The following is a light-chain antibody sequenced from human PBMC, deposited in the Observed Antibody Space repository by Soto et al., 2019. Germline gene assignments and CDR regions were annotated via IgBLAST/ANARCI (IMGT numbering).Light chain of an antibody. CDR2: GAS. V-gene: IGKV1-9*01. Sequence: DIQLTQSPSSLSASVGDRVTISCRASQGISDYLAWYQQKPGKAPKLLIYGASTLPSGVPSGFSGSASGTEFTLTISSLQPEDFAAYYCQQFNAYPFTFGGGTKLEIK. J-gene: IGKJ4*01. CDR1: QGISDY. CDR3: QQFNAYPFT.